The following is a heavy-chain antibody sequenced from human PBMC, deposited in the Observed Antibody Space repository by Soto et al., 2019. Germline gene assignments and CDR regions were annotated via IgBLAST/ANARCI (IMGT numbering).Heavy chain of an antibody. Sequence: EVQLVESGGGLVQPGGSLRLSCAASGFRVSSNYMSWVRQAPGKGLEWVSVIYTGGSTYYADSVKGRFTVSRDNSKXTXXLQMNSLRAEDTAVYYCARAHCGGDCHSSHWYFDLWGRGTLVTVSS. J-gene: IGHJ2*01. CDR1: GFRVSSNY. CDR3: ARAHCGGDCHSSHWYFDL. V-gene: IGHV3-66*01. D-gene: IGHD2-21*02. CDR2: IYTGGST.